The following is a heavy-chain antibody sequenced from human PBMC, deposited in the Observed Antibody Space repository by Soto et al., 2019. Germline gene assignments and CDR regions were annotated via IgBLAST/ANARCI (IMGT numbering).Heavy chain of an antibody. V-gene: IGHV4-39*01. J-gene: IGHJ4*02. CDR1: GGSINNRTYY. D-gene: IGHD3-22*01. CDR3: ARQQYYDSRGLFDY. CDR2: ISYSGRT. Sequence: LSLTCSVSGGSINNRTYYWGWIRQPPGKGLEWIGSISYSGRTYDNPSLKSRVTISSDTSNDQFSLKLSSVTAADTAVYYCARQQYYDSRGLFDYWGQGTLVTVSS.